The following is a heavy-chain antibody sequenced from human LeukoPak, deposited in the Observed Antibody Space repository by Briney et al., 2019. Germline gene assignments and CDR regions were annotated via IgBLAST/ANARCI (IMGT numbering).Heavy chain of an antibody. CDR3: ARDHDYGFVLEKPNAFDI. CDR1: GASIGYYY. J-gene: IGHJ3*02. V-gene: IGHV4-59*12. CDR2: SDYRGST. Sequence: SETLSLTCVVSGASIGYYYWSWIRQPPGKGLEWIGYSDYRGSTNYNPSLDSRVTISVDTSKNQFSLKLSSVTAADTAVYYCARDHDYGFVLEKPNAFDIWGQGTMVTVSS. D-gene: IGHD4-17*01.